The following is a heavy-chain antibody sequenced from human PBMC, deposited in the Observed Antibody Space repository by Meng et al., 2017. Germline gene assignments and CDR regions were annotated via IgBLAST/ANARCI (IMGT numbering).Heavy chain of an antibody. CDR1: GFTFSSYG. Sequence: GHRVESGGGVVQPGRSLRLSCAASGFTFSSYGMHWVRQAPGKGLEWVAVISYDGSNKYYADSVKGRFTISRDNSKNTLYLQMNSLRAEDTAVYYCARELYLAEFDPWGQGTLVTVSS. D-gene: IGHD2-2*02. CDR3: ARELYLAEFDP. CDR2: ISYDGSNK. V-gene: IGHV3-30*19. J-gene: IGHJ5*02.